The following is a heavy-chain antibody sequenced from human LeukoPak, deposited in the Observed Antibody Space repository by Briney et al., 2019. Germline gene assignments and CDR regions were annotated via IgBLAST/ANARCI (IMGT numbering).Heavy chain of an antibody. D-gene: IGHD3-10*01. CDR3: ARKLWFGELSSWFDP. J-gene: IGHJ5*02. CDR2: INPNSGGT. V-gene: IGHV1-2*06. Sequence: ASVKVSCKASGYTFTGYYMHWVRQAPGQGLEWMGRINPNSGGTNYAQKFQGRVTMTRDTSISTAYMELSRLRSDDTAVYYCARKLWFGELSSWFDPWGQGTLVTVSS. CDR1: GYTFTGYY.